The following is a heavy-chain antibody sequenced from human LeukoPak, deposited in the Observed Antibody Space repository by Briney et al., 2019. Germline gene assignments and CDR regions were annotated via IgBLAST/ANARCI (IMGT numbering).Heavy chain of an antibody. CDR2: ISWNSGSI. Sequence: GGSLRLSCAASGFTFDDYAMHWVRQAPGKGLEWVSGISWNSGSIGYADSVKGRFTISRDNSKNTLYLQMNSLRAEDTAVYYCAKDRAKTVTTGWYFDLWGRGTLVTVSS. V-gene: IGHV3-9*01. J-gene: IGHJ2*01. CDR3: AKDRAKTVTTGWYFDL. CDR1: GFTFDDYA. D-gene: IGHD4-17*01.